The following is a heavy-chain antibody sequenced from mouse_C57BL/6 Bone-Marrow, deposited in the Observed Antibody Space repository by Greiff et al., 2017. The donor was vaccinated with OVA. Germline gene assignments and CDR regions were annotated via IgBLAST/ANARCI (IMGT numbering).Heavy chain of an antibody. CDR1: GYTFPSHW. J-gene: IGHJ1*03. D-gene: IGHD4-1*01. CDR3: AEELGQIDV. CDR2: IFPGSGST. Sequence: QVQLKESGPELVRPGASVKISCTAPGYTFPSHWMQWVSQRPGQGLALLGEIFPGSGSTYYNEKFKGKATLTVDTSSSTAYMQLSSLTSEDSAVYFCAEELGQIDVWGTGTTVTVSS. V-gene: IGHV1-56*01.